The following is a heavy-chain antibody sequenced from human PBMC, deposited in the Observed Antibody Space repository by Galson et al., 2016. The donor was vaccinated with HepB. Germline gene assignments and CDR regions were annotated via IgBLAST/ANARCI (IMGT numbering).Heavy chain of an antibody. CDR2: ISGYNGDT. V-gene: IGHV1-18*01. CDR1: GYIFGTHG. CDR3: ARLTISSGWPRSDF. D-gene: IGHD6-19*01. J-gene: IGHJ4*02. Sequence: SVKVSCKASGYIFGTHGINWVRQAPGQGLEWMGWISGYNGDTRSAQNFQGRVTLTMDTSTSTAYMEMRNLRPDDTAVYFCARLTISSGWPRSDFWGQGTLVAVSS.